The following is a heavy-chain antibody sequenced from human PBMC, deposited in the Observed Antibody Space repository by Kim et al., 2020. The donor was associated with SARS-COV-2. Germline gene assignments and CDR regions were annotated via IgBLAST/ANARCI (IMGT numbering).Heavy chain of an antibody. Sequence: DSVKGRFTISRDNAKNSLYLQMNSLRAEDTAVYYCARDGADLAAAGTVDYWGQGTLVTVSS. D-gene: IGHD6-13*01. J-gene: IGHJ4*02. V-gene: IGHV3-21*01. CDR3: ARDGADLAAAGTVDY.